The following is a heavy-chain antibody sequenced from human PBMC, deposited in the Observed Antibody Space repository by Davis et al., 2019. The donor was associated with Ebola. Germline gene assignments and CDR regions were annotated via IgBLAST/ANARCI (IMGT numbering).Heavy chain of an antibody. CDR2: ISGSGGST. CDR1: GFTFSSYS. CDR3: ARDPKGYYYGMDV. Sequence: GESLKISCAASGFTFSSYSMNWVRQAPGKGLEWVSAISGSGGSTYYADSVKGRFTISRDNSKNTLYLQMNSLRAEDTAVYYCARDPKGYYYGMDVWGQGTTVTVSS. J-gene: IGHJ6*02. V-gene: IGHV3-23*01.